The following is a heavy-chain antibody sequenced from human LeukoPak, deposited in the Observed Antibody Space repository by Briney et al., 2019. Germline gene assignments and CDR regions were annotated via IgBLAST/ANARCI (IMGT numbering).Heavy chain of an antibody. CDR3: STQWMGY. CDR2: IKSKTDGGTT. V-gene: IGHV3-15*01. J-gene: IGHJ4*02. CDR1: GFTFGNAW. Sequence: PGGSLRLSCAAPGFTFGNAWMTWVRQAPGKGLEWVGRIKSKTDGGTTDYPAPVKGRFTISRDDSKNTLYLQMNSLKTEDTGVYYCSTQWMGYWGQGTLVTVSS. D-gene: IGHD6-19*01.